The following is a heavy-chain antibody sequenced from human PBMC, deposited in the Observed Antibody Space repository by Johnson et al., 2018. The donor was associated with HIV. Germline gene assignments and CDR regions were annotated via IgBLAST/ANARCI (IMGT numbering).Heavy chain of an antibody. V-gene: IGHV3-64*01. Sequence: VQLVESGGGLVQPGGSLRLSCAASGFTFSSYAMHWVRQAPGKGLEYVSAISSNGGSTYYANSVKGRFTISRDNSKNTLYLQMGSLRAEDMAVYYCARDRSGTNLGLGPDAFDIWGQGTMVTVSS. D-gene: IGHD1-26*01. J-gene: IGHJ3*02. CDR2: ISSNGGST. CDR3: ARDRSGTNLGLGPDAFDI. CDR1: GFTFSSYA.